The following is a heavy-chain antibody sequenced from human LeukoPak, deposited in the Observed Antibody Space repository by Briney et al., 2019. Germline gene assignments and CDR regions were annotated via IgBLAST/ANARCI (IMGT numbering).Heavy chain of an antibody. CDR2: IYSGGST. D-gene: IGHD4-17*01. V-gene: IGHV3-66*01. CDR3: ARVGSETRDYGDYPLDY. J-gene: IGHJ4*02. CDR1: GFTVSSNY. Sequence: GGSLRLSCAASGFTVSSNYMSWVRQAPGKGLEWVSVIYSGGSTYYADSVKGRFTISRDNSKNTLYLQMNSLRAEDTAVYYCARVGSETRDYGDYPLDYWGQGTLVTVSS.